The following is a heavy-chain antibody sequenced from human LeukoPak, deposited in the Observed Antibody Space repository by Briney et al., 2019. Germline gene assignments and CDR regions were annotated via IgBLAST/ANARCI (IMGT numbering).Heavy chain of an antibody. V-gene: IGHV4-59*09. CDR3: ARGALVRGNRWFDP. CDR2: ISDSGST. Sequence: EWIGYISDSGSTNYNPSLKSRVTISVDTSKNQFSLKLSSVTAADTAVYYCARGALVRGNRWFDPWGQGTLVTVSS. D-gene: IGHD3-10*01. J-gene: IGHJ5*02.